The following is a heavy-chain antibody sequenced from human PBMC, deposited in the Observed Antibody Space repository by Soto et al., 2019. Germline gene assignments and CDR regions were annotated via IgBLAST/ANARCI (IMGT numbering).Heavy chain of an antibody. CDR2: IYHSGST. Sequence: SETLSLTCAVSSGSLSSSNWWSWVRPPPGKGLEWIGEIYHSGSTNYNPSLKSRVTISVDKSKNQFSLKLSSVTAADTAVYYCARGVAAAGTRRDAFDIWGQGTMVTVSS. CDR1: SGSLSSSNW. J-gene: IGHJ3*02. CDR3: ARGVAAAGTRRDAFDI. D-gene: IGHD6-13*01. V-gene: IGHV4-4*02.